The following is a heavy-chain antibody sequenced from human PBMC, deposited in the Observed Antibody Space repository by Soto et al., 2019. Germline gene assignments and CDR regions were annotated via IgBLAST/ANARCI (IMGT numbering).Heavy chain of an antibody. J-gene: IGHJ6*03. Sequence: SETLSLTCTVSGGSISSYYWSWIRQPPGKGLEWIGYIYYSGSTNYNPSLKSRVTISVDTSKNQFSLKLSSVTAADTAVYYCARAAAGVCYYMDVWGKGTTVTVSS. CDR1: GGSISSYY. D-gene: IGHD6-25*01. CDR3: ARAAAGVCYYMDV. CDR2: IYYSGST. V-gene: IGHV4-59*01.